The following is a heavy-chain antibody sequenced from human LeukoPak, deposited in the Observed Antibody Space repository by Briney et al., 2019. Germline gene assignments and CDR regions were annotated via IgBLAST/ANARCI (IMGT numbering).Heavy chain of an antibody. J-gene: IGHJ4*02. CDR2: IYPGDSDT. CDR3: ARHIAAAGERYYFDY. D-gene: IGHD6-13*01. V-gene: IGHV5-51*01. Sequence: GESLKISCKGSGYSFTSYWIGWVRQMPGKGLEWMGIIYPGDSDTRYSPSFQGQVTISADKSISTAYLQWSSLKASDTAMYYCARHIAAAGERYYFDYWGQGTLVTVSS. CDR1: GYSFTSYW.